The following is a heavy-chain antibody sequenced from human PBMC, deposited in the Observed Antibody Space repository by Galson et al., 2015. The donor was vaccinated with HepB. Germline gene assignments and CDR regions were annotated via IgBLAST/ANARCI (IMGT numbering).Heavy chain of an antibody. D-gene: IGHD3-10*01. CDR2: ISYDGSNK. Sequence: SLRLSCAASGFTFSSYAMHWVRQAPGKGLEWVAVISYDGSNKYYADSVKGRFTISRDNSKNTLYLQMNSLRAEDTAVYYCASYYYGSGAELIDYWGQGTLVTVSS. CDR1: GFTFSSYA. J-gene: IGHJ4*02. V-gene: IGHV3-30-3*01. CDR3: ASYYYGSGAELIDY.